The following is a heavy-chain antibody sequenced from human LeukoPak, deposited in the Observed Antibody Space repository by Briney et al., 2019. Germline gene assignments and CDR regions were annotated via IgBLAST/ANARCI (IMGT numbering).Heavy chain of an antibody. D-gene: IGHD6-19*01. CDR1: GFTFNNYA. CDR3: ATSPTSGWWVDV. CDR2: ISGSGGIT. V-gene: IGHV3-23*01. Sequence: GGSLRLSCAPSGFTFNNYAMGWVRQAPGKGLEWVSGISGSGGITYYADSVKGRFTISRDNSKNTLNLQMNSLRVEDTAVYYCATSPTSGWWVDVWGQGATVTVSS. J-gene: IGHJ6*02.